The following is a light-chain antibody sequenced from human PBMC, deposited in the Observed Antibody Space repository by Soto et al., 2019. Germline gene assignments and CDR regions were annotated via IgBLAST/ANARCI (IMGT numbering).Light chain of an antibody. V-gene: IGLV4-69*01. CDR3: QTWVTGAWV. CDR2: LNSDGSH. CDR1: SGHSSYA. Sequence: QAVVTQSPSASASLGASVKLTCSLSSGHSSYAIAWHQQQPEKGPRFLMKLNSDGSHSKGDGIPDRFSGSSSGTERYLTISSLQSEDEGDYYCQTWVTGAWVFGGGTKLTVL. J-gene: IGLJ3*02.